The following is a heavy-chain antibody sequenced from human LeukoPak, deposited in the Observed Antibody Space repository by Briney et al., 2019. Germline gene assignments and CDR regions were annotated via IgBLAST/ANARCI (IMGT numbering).Heavy chain of an antibody. CDR3: ATNTGPPLNGPDYYYMDV. CDR2: IYTSGST. V-gene: IGHV4-39*07. J-gene: IGHJ6*03. CDR1: GGSISSSTYY. Sequence: TSETLSLTCTVSGGSISSSTYYWGWIRQPPGKGLEWIGRIYTSGSTNYNPSLMSRLTISVDTSKNHFSLRLNSVTAADTAIYYCATNTGPPLNGPDYYYMDVWGRGTTVTISS. D-gene: IGHD2-8*01.